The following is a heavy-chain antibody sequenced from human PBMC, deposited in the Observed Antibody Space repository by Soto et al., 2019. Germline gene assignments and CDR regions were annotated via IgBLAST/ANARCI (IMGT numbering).Heavy chain of an antibody. D-gene: IGHD3-22*01. CDR1: GYSFTSYW. CDR2: IYPGDSDT. J-gene: IGHJ5*02. Sequence: PGESLKISCKGSGYSFTSYWIGWVRQMPGKGLEWMGIIYPGDSDTRYSPSFQGQVTISADKSISTAYLQWSSLKASDTAMYYCARQGGYYYDSSGYNGWFDPWAREPWSPSP. V-gene: IGHV5-51*01. CDR3: ARQGGYYYDSSGYNGWFDP.